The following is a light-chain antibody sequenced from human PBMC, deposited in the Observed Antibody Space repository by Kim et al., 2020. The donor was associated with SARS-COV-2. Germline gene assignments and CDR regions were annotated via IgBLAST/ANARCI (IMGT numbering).Light chain of an antibody. V-gene: IGKV3-11*01. Sequence: EIVLTQSPATLSLSPGERATLSCRASQSVNSYLAWYQQKPGQAPRLLIYDAFNRATGIPARFSGSGSGTDFTLTISSLEPEDCAVCFCQQRNSWPLTFGGGTKVDIK. CDR2: DAF. CDR3: QQRNSWPLT. CDR1: QSVNSY. J-gene: IGKJ4*01.